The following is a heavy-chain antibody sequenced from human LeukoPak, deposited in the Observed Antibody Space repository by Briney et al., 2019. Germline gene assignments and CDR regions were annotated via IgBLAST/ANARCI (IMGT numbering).Heavy chain of an antibody. CDR1: GFTFTDYC. CDR3: ARAYFWSGYFDS. V-gene: IGHV3-11*04. Sequence: GGSLRLSCAASGFTFTDYCMSWIRQAPGKGLEYVSYISNSGDTIYYAASVRGRFTISRDNAKNSLYLQVSSLRTEDTAVYYCARAYFWSGYFDSWGQGTLVTVSS. J-gene: IGHJ4*02. D-gene: IGHD3-3*01. CDR2: ISNSGDTI.